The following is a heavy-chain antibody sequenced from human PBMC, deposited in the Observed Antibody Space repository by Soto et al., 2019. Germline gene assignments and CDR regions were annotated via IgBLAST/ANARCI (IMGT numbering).Heavy chain of an antibody. D-gene: IGHD5-18*01. CDR1: GYSFAGYW. CDR3: ARQIYGSDTGPNFQYYFDS. Sequence: GESLKISCKGSGYSFAGYWITWVRQKPGKGLEWMGRIDPSDSQTYYSPSFRGHVTISATKSIATVFLQWSSLRASDTAMYYCARQIYGSDTGPNFQYYFDSWGQGTPVTVSS. CDR2: IDPSDSQT. J-gene: IGHJ4*02. V-gene: IGHV5-10-1*01.